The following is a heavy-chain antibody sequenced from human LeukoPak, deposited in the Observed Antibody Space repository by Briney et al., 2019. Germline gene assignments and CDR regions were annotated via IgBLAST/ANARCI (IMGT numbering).Heavy chain of an antibody. CDR2: IHYSGRT. CDR1: GGSISGYY. J-gene: IGHJ3*02. CDR3: ARHLDTAYAFDI. V-gene: IGHV4-59*08. Sequence: NPSETLSLTCTVSGGSISGYYWSWIRQPPGKGLEWIGNIHYSGRTNYKPSLKSRVTISVDTSKNQFSLKLSSVTAADTAVYYCARHLDTAYAFDIWGQGTMVTVSS. D-gene: IGHD5-18*01.